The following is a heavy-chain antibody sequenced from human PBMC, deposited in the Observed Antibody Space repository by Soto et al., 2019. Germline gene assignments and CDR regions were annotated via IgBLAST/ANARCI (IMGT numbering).Heavy chain of an antibody. CDR2: IIPIFGTA. V-gene: IGHV1-69*13. D-gene: IGHD3-3*01. J-gene: IGHJ4*02. CDR1: GGTFSSYA. CDR3: ARGGVDDFWSGYYGY. Sequence: SVKVSCKASGGTFSSYAISWVRQAPGQGLEWMGGIIPIFGTANYAQKFQGRVTITADESTSTAYMELSSLRSEDTAVYYCARGGVDDFWSGYYGYWGQGTLVTVSS.